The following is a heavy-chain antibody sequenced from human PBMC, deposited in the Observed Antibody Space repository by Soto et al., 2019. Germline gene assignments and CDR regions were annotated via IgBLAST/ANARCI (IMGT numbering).Heavy chain of an antibody. J-gene: IGHJ6*02. V-gene: IGHV3-30*18. CDR3: AXXDTYYSGKNYYYFGMDV. CDR2: XSYDGSDK. D-gene: IGHD4-4*01. Sequence: QVHLVASGGGVVQPGRSLRLSCAASGFTFSTYGMHWVRQAPGXXXXXXXXXSYDGSDKDYADSVKGRFNISRDNSKNTLYLQMNSLRPEDTAVYSCAXXDTYYSGKNYYYFGMDVWGQGPTVTVSS. CDR1: GFTFSTYG.